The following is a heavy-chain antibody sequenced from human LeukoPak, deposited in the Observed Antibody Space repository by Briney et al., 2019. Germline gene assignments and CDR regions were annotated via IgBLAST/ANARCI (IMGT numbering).Heavy chain of an antibody. D-gene: IGHD6-13*01. V-gene: IGHV3-23*01. CDR2: ISGSGGST. CDR1: GFTFSSYA. Sequence: PGGSLRLSCAASGFTFSSYAMSWVRQAPGKGLEWVSAISGSGGSTYYADSVKGRFTISRDNSKNTLYLQMNSLRAEGTAVYYCAKGGISSWYIRYYYYYYYMDVWGKGTTVTVSS. J-gene: IGHJ6*03. CDR3: AKGGISSWYIRYYYYYYYMDV.